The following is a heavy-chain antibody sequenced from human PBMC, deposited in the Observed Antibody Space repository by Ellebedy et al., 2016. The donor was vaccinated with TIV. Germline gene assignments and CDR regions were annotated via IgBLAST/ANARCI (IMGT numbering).Heavy chain of an antibody. Sequence: ASVKVSCXGSGYPFISYGITWVRQAPGQGLEWVGVINPSSGSTSYAQKFQGRVTMTRDTSTSTVYMEMTSLRSDDTAVYYCARDLVGETSFVGYWGQGTLVTVSS. CDR1: GYPFISYG. CDR2: INPSSGST. CDR3: ARDLVGETSFVGY. V-gene: IGHV1-46*01. J-gene: IGHJ4*02. D-gene: IGHD1-26*01.